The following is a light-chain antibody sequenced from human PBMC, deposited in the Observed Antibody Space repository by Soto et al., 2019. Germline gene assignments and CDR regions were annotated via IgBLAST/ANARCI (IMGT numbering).Light chain of an antibody. Sequence: RMTQSPSSLSASTGDRVTITCRASQGISSYLAWYQQKPGKAPKLLIYAASTLQSGVPSRFSGSGSGTDFTLTISCLQSEDFATYYCQQYYSYSPTFGQGTKVEIK. CDR3: QQYYSYSPT. CDR2: AAS. V-gene: IGKV1-8*01. CDR1: QGISSY. J-gene: IGKJ1*01.